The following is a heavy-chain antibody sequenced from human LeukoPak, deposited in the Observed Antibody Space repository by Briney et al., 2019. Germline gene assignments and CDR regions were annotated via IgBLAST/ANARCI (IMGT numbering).Heavy chain of an antibody. CDR1: GYTFINYY. CDR2: INPSGGST. V-gene: IGHV1-46*01. CDR3: ARGSRYDIAY. J-gene: IGHJ4*02. D-gene: IGHD3-22*01. Sequence: ASVKVSCEASGYTFINYYMHWVRQAPGQGLEWMGIINPSGGSTSYAPKFQGRVTMTRDTSTSTVYMELSSLKFEDTAVYYCARGSRYDIAYWGQGTLVTVSS.